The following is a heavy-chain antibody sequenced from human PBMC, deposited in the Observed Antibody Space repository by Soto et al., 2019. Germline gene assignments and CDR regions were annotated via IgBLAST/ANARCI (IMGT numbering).Heavy chain of an antibody. D-gene: IGHD3-22*01. Sequence: SETLSLTCTVSGGSISSGGYYWSWIRQHPGKGLEWIGYIYYSGSTYYNPSLKSRVTISVDTSKNQFSLKLSSVTAADTAVYYCARENDSSGNHYGMDVWGQGTTVTVSS. CDR3: ARENDSSGNHYGMDV. V-gene: IGHV4-31*03. J-gene: IGHJ6*02. CDR2: IYYSGST. CDR1: GGSISSGGYY.